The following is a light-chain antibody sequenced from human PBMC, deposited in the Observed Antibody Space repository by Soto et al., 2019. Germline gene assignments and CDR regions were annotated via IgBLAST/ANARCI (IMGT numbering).Light chain of an antibody. J-gene: IGLJ2*01. V-gene: IGLV7-46*01. CDR1: TGAVTNGHY. CDR3: LLSDGAVRI. CDR2: DTR. Sequence: QAVVTQEPSLTVSPGGTVTLTCGSRTGAVTNGHYAYWIQQKPGQAPRTLIFDTRLKHSWAPARFSGSLLGGRAALTLSGAQPDDEADYYCLLSDGAVRIFGGGTKLTVL.